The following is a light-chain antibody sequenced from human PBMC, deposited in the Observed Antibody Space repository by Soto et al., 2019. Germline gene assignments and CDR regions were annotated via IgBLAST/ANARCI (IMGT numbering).Light chain of an antibody. V-gene: IGLV2-14*01. J-gene: IGLJ2*01. CDR1: SSDVGGYNY. CDR2: DVS. Sequence: QSALTQPASVSGSHGQSSTISCTGTSSDVGGYNYVSWYQQHPGKAPKLIIYDVSNRPSGVSNRFSGSKSGNTASLTISGLQAEDEVDYYCSSYTSSSTLDVVLGGGTKLTVL. CDR3: SSYTSSSTLDVV.